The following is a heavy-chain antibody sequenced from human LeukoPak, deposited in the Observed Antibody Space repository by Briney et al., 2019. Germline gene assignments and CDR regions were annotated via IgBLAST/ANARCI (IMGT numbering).Heavy chain of an antibody. CDR1: GGTFSSYA. J-gene: IGHJ6*02. CDR2: IIPISGTA. D-gene: IGHD4-23*01. Sequence: SVKVSCKASGGTFSSYAISWVRQAPGQGLEWMGGIIPISGTANYAQKFQGRVTITADESTSTAYMELSSLRSEDTAVYYCARKIGNSGYYYYGMDVWGQGTTVTVSS. V-gene: IGHV1-69*13. CDR3: ARKIGNSGYYYYGMDV.